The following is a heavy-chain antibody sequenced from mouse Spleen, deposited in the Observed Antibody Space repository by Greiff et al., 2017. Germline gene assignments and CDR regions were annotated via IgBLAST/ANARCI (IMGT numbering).Heavy chain of an antibody. V-gene: IGHV6-3*01. CDR2: IRLKSDNYAT. J-gene: IGHJ3*01. D-gene: IGHD2-14*01. Sequence: EVNLVESGGGLVQPGGSMKLSCVASGFTFSNYWMNWVRQSPEKGLEWVAQIRLKSDNYATHYAESVKGRFTISRDDSKSSVYLQMNNLRAEDTGIYYCTAYRYDDGDEFAYWGQGTLVTVSA. CDR3: TAYRYDDGDEFAY. CDR1: GFTFSNYW.